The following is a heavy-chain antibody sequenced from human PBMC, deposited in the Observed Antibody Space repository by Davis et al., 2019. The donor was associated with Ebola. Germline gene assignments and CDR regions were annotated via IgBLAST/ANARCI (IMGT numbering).Heavy chain of an antibody. V-gene: IGHV1-18*04. Sequence: ASVKVSCKASGYTFTNYGTTWVRQAPGQGLEWMGWINPHNGNTNYAQNVQGRVIMTSDTATTTAYMEVGSLRSDDTAVYYCARGGITMIVVPRDYYYGMDVWGQGTTVTVSS. CDR3: ARGGITMIVVPRDYYYGMDV. D-gene: IGHD3-22*01. J-gene: IGHJ6*02. CDR2: INPHNGNT. CDR1: GYTFTNYG.